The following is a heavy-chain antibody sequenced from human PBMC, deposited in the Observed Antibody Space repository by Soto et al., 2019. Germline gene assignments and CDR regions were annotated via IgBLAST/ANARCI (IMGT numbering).Heavy chain of an antibody. CDR3: VRDGSTGWHVDS. CDR1: GFTLSSYW. V-gene: IGHV3-7*01. Sequence: EVQLVESGGGLVQPGGSLRLSCEASGFTLSSYWMSRIRQAPGKGLEWVANTRQDGGQSYLVDSVQGRFTISRDNAKNSVYPQMNSLRAEDTAVSYCVRDGSTGWHVDSWGQGTLVTVSS. CDR2: TRQDGGQS. J-gene: IGHJ4*02. D-gene: IGHD6-19*01.